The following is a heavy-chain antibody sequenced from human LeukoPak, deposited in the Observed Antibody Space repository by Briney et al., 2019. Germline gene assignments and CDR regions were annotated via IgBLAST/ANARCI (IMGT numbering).Heavy chain of an antibody. CDR2: IYSGGST. D-gene: IGHD3-3*01. CDR1: GFTVSSNY. J-gene: IGHJ6*02. V-gene: IGHV3-53*01. Sequence: PGGSLRLSCAASGFTVSSNYMSWVRQAPGKGLEWVSVIYSGGSTYYADSVKGRFTISRDNSKNTLYLQMNSLRAEDTAVYYCARGGNDFWSGYYPQKRYYYYGMDVWGQGTTVTVSS. CDR3: ARGGNDFWSGYYPQKRYYYYGMDV.